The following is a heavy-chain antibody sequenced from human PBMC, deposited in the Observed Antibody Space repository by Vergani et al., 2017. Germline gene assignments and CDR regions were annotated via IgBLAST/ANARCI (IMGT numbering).Heavy chain of an antibody. Sequence: EVQLVESGGGLVQPGGSLRLSCAASGFTFSSYSMNWVRQAPGKGLEWVSYISSSSSTIYYADSVKGRFTISRDNSKNTLYLQMNSLRAEDTAVYYCAKIREYQLLFHNWFDPWGQGTLVTVSS. J-gene: IGHJ5*02. V-gene: IGHV3-48*01. CDR1: GFTFSSYS. CDR3: AKIREYQLLFHNWFDP. D-gene: IGHD2-2*01. CDR2: ISSSSSTI.